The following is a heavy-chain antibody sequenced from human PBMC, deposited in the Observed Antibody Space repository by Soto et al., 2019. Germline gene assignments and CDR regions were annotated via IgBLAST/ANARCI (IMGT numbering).Heavy chain of an antibody. J-gene: IGHJ4*02. CDR1: GGSFSGYY. D-gene: IGHD1-20*01. V-gene: IGHV4-34*01. CDR3: ARGRTLITVTSLDY. Sequence: SETLSLTCAVYGGSFSGYYWTRIRQPPGKGLEWIGEINHSGSTNYKPSLRSRVTISVDTSKNQLSLKVNSVTAADTDVYYWARGRTLITVTSLDYWGQGTLVTVSS. CDR2: INHSGST.